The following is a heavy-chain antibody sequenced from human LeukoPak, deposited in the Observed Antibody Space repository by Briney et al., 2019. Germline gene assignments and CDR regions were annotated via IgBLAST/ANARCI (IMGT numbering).Heavy chain of an antibody. J-gene: IGHJ3*02. CDR2: IVVGSGNT. V-gene: IGHV1-58*01. Sequence: ASVKVSCKASGFTFTSSAVQWVRQARGQRLEWIGWIVVGSGNTNYAQKFQERVTITRDMSTSTAYMELSSLRSEDTAVYYCAALSMGPDAFDIWGQGTMVTVSS. CDR3: AALSMGPDAFDI. D-gene: IGHD2-8*01. CDR1: GFTFTSSA.